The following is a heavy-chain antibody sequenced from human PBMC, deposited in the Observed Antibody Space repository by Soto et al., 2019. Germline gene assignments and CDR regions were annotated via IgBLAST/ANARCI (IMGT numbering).Heavy chain of an antibody. CDR1: GFTFSSFE. CDR2: IGRSGETI. Sequence: SGGLLRLPCVGSGFTFSSFEMNWVRQTPGKGLEWLSYIGRSGETIYYADSVKGRFTISRDNAKSSLFLQMNGLRDEDTGIYYCARDSRGGAARRPTFYYWGRGTLVTVSS. J-gene: IGHJ4*02. V-gene: IGHV3-48*03. CDR3: ARDSRGGAARRPTFYY. D-gene: IGHD6-6*01.